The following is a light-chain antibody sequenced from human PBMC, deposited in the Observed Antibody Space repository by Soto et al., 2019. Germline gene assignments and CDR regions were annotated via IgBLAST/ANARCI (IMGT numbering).Light chain of an antibody. CDR1: SGSIASAY. J-gene: IGLJ2*01. V-gene: IGLV6-57*04. CDR2: EDN. CDR3: QSYDPPAGGV. Sequence: NFILTQPHSVSASPGETVTISCTRSSGSIASAYVQWYQLRPGSGPTTVIYEDNQRPSGVPIRFSGSIDSSSNSASLTISGLETEDEADYYCQSYDPPAGGVFGGGTKLTVL.